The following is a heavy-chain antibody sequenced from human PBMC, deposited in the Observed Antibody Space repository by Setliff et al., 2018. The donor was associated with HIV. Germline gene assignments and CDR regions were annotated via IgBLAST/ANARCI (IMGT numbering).Heavy chain of an antibody. CDR3: ARASYYYDSSGWVDY. D-gene: IGHD3-22*01. CDR1: GYRFTDFY. V-gene: IGHV1-2*02. Sequence: GASVKVSCKPFGYRFTDFYVNWVRQAPGQGLEWMGWINPKSGATKNAQKFQGRVTMTRDTSISTAYMELSSLRSEDTAVYYCARASYYYDSSGWVDYWGQGTLVTVSS. CDR2: INPKSGAT. J-gene: IGHJ4*02.